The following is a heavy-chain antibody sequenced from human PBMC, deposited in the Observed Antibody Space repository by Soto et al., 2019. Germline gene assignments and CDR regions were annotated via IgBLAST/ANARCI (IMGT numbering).Heavy chain of an antibody. J-gene: IGHJ5*02. D-gene: IGHD3-22*01. CDR2: FFPIFGTA. V-gene: IGHV1-69*06. CDR3: ARAGNGSSGYRTYNWFDP. Sequence: GASVKGFCKASGGTFSSHAISWVRQAPGQGREWTVGFFPIFGTANYAQKFQGRVTITADKSTSTAYMELSSLRSEDTAVYYCARAGNGSSGYRTYNWFDPWGQGTLVTVSS. CDR1: GGTFSSHA.